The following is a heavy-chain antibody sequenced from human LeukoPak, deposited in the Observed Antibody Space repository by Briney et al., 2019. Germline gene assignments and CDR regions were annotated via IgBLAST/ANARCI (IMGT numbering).Heavy chain of an antibody. CDR1: GYTFTGYY. J-gene: IGHJ4*02. CDR2: INPNSGGT. Sequence: GESLKISGKASGYTFTGYYMHWVRQAPGQGLEWMGWINPNSGGTNYAQKFQGRVTMTRDTSISTAYMELSRLRSDDTAVYYCARDPGYSSSSDYFDYWGQGTLVTVSS. CDR3: ARDPGYSSSSDYFDY. V-gene: IGHV1-2*02. D-gene: IGHD6-6*01.